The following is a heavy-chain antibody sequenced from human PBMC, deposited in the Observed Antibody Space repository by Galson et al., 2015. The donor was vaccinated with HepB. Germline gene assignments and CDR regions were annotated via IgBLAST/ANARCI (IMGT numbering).Heavy chain of an antibody. CDR2: ISSSGSTI. D-gene: IGHD5-18*01. Sequence: SLRLSCVASGFTFSDYYMSWIRQAPGKGLEWVSYISSSGSTIYYADSVKGRFTISRDNAKNSLYLQMNSLRAEDTAVYYCARDWLVVDTAMVTLPNFDIWGQGTMVTVSS. CDR1: GFTFSDYY. V-gene: IGHV3-11*01. CDR3: ARDWLVVDTAMVTLPNFDI. J-gene: IGHJ3*02.